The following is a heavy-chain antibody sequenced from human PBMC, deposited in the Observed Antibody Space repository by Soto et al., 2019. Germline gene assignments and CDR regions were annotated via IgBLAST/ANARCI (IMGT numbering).Heavy chain of an antibody. J-gene: IGHJ6*02. CDR2: IIPIRGTA. CDR1: GVTFSTST. V-gene: IGHV1-69*11. CDR3: ARAGFVSGWNEFSGMDV. Sequence: VQLVQSGAEVRKPGSSVKVSCQVSGVTFSTSTITWVRQAPGQGLEWMGSIIPIRGTAKSTQKFQGRVTITADESASVAYMELSSLTSEDTAVYYCARAGFVSGWNEFSGMDVWGQGTTVTFSS. D-gene: IGHD6-19*01.